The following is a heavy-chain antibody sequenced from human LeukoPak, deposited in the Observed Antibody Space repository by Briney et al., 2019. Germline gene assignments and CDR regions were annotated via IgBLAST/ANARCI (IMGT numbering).Heavy chain of an antibody. D-gene: IGHD3-3*01. Sequence: ASVKVSCKASGYTFTGYYMHWVRQAPGQGLEWMGWINPNSGGTNYAQKFQGRVTMTRDTSISTAYMELSRPRSDDTAVYYCARDHRIFGVVIIGMDVWGKGTTVTVSS. V-gene: IGHV1-2*02. J-gene: IGHJ6*04. CDR3: ARDHRIFGVVIIGMDV. CDR2: INPNSGGT. CDR1: GYTFTGYY.